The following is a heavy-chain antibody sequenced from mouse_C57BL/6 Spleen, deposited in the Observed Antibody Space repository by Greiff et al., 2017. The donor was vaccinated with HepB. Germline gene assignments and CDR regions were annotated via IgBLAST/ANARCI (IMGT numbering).Heavy chain of an antibody. Sequence: EVQRVESGGGLVQPGGSLSLSCAASGFTFTDYYMSWVRQPPGKALEWLGFIRNKANGYTTEYSASVKGRFTISRDNSQSILYLQMNALRAEDSATYYCARSSNGYFDVWGTGTTVTVSS. J-gene: IGHJ1*03. CDR3: ARSSNGYFDV. D-gene: IGHD2-1*01. CDR2: IRNKANGYTT. CDR1: GFTFTDYY. V-gene: IGHV7-3*01.